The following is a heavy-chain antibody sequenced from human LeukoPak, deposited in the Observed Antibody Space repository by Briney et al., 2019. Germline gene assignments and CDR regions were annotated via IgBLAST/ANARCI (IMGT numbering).Heavy chain of an antibody. CDR3: ARAVTYYYGSVTYDWFDP. V-gene: IGHV3-74*01. Sequence: GGSLRLSCAASGFTLSGYSMNWVRQAPGKGLVWVSRIKSDGSSIYADSVKGRFTISGDNAKNTLYLQMNSLRAEDTAVYYCARAVTYYYGSVTYDWFDPWGQGTLVTVSS. CDR1: GFTLSGYS. CDR2: IKSDGSS. J-gene: IGHJ5*02. D-gene: IGHD3-10*01.